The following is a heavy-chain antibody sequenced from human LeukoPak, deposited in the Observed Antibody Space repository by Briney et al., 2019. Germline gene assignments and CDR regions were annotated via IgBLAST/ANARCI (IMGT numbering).Heavy chain of an antibody. D-gene: IGHD3-10*01. CDR1: GFTVSSNY. CDR3: AKGNYYYYMDV. V-gene: IGHV3-53*01. CDR2: IYSGGSR. Sequence: PGGSLRLSCAASGFTVSSNYMSWVRQAPGKGLEWVSVIYSGGSRYYADSVKGRFTISRDNAKNSLYLQMNSLRAEDTAVYYCAKGNYYYYMDVWGKGTTVTVSS. J-gene: IGHJ6*03.